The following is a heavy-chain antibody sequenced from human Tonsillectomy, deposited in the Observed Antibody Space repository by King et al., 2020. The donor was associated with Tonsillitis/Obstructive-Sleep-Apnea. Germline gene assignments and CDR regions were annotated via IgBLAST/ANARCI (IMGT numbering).Heavy chain of an antibody. V-gene: IGHV3-21*01. J-gene: IGHJ3*02. CDR2: IGSRSASI. D-gene: IGHD2-21*02. CDR1: GFTFSSYS. Sequence: VQLVESGGGLVKPGGSLRLSCAASGFTFSSYSMNWVRQAPGKGLEWVSSIGSRSASIYYADSVKGRFTISRDNAKNSLYLQMNSLRAEDTAVYYCAREVTEAFDIWGQGTMVTVSS. CDR3: AREVTEAFDI.